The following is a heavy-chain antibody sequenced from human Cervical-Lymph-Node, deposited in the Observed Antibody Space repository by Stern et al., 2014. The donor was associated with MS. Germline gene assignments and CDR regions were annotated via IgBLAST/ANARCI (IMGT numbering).Heavy chain of an antibody. Sequence: VQLVESGGGVVQPGGSLTLSCAASGFSLSNCGMHWVRQAPGKGLEWVAVMTFVGGTKTYGDSVKGRFSISRDSATNTLVLHMNRMSPEATAVYYCMGAGDAMHVWGQGTTVIVSS. V-gene: IGHV3-30*03. D-gene: IGHD3-16*01. CDR1: GFSLSNCG. CDR2: MTFVGGTK. J-gene: IGHJ6*02. CDR3: MGAGDAMHV.